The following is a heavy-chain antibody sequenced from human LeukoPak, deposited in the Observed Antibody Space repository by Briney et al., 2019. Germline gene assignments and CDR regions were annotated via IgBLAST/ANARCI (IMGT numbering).Heavy chain of an antibody. CDR3: AKRGVVIRVILVGFHKEAYYFDS. Sequence: TGGSLRLSCAVSGITLSNYGMTWVRQAPVKGLEWVAGLSGSGGSTNYADSVKGRFTISRDNAKNTLYLQMNSLRAEDTAVYFCAKRGVVIRVILVGFHKEAYYFDSWGQGVLVTVSS. J-gene: IGHJ4*02. CDR1: GITLSNYG. V-gene: IGHV3-23*01. D-gene: IGHD3-22*01. CDR2: LSGSGGST.